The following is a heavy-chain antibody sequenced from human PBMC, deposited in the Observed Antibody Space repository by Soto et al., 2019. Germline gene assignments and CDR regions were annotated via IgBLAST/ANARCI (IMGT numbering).Heavy chain of an antibody. J-gene: IGHJ3*02. CDR3: ARDTDSSLGDDIFDM. CDR1: GYTFTGYY. Sequence: ASVKVSCKASGYTFTGYYIHWVRQAPGQGLEWMGWINPNSGGTNYAKKFQGWVSMTRDTSISTAYMELTSPRSDDTAVYYCARDTDSSLGDDIFDMWGQGTTVTVSS. CDR2: INPNSGGT. D-gene: IGHD6-19*01. V-gene: IGHV1-2*04.